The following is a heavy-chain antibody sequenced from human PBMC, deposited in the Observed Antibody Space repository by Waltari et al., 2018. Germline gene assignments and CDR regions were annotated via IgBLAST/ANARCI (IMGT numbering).Heavy chain of an antibody. CDR2: IYPGDSDT. CDR1: GYTFTSYW. D-gene: IGHD6-13*01. CDR3: ARCRAAAGSSAFDS. J-gene: IGHJ4*02. V-gene: IGHV5-51*01. Sequence: EVQLVQSGAEIRKPGESLQISCKASGYTFTSYWIAWVRQMPWKGLEWVGAIYPGDSDTRYIPSFQGQVSLAADKSSTTAYLQWSSLKASDTAMYYCARCRAAAGSSAFDSWGQGTLITVSS.